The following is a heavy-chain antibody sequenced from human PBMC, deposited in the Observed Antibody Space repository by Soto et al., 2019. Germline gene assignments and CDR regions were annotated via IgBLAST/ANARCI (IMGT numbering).Heavy chain of an antibody. CDR3: AREGWKAYCGGDCYYYYGMDV. CDR1: GYTFTSYG. CDR2: ISAYNGNT. D-gene: IGHD2-21*02. Sequence: ASVKVSCKASGYTFTSYGISWLRQSAGQGLEWMGWISAYNGNTNYAQKLQGRVTMTTDTSTSTAYMELRSLRSDDTAVYYCAREGWKAYCGGDCYYYYGMDVWGQGTTVTVSS. V-gene: IGHV1-18*01. J-gene: IGHJ6*02.